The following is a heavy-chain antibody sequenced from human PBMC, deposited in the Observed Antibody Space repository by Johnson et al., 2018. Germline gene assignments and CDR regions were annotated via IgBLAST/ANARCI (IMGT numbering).Heavy chain of an antibody. V-gene: IGHV3-72*01. CDR2: SRNNANSYTT. Sequence: VQLVQSGGGLVQPGGSLRLSCSASGFTLRDYYIDWVRQAPGKGLEWFGRSRNNANSYTTEYAASVKGRFTLSRDDAKNSVHLQMNSLKPEDTAVYYCGSLDASDIWGQGTMVTVSS. J-gene: IGHJ3*02. CDR1: GFTLRDYY. CDR3: GSLDASDI.